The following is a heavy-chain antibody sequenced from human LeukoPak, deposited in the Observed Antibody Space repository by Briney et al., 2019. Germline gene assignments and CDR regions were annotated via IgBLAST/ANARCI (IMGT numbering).Heavy chain of an antibody. CDR2: MYYRGNT. D-gene: IGHD1-7*01. CDR1: GGSISTITYY. CDR3: ARLYGNYQNYFDY. V-gene: IGHV4-39*07. Sequence: SETLSLTCTVSGGSISTITYYWGWIRQPPGKGLEWVGHMYYRGNTFYNPSLKSRVTISVDTSKNQFSLKLRSVTAADTAVYYCARLYGNYQNYFDYWGQGALVTVSS. J-gene: IGHJ4*02.